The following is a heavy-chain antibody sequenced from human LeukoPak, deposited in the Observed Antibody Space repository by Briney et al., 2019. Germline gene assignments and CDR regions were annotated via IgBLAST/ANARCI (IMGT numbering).Heavy chain of an antibody. CDR3: ARELGAAAGFDY. V-gene: IGHV3-30*03. J-gene: IGHJ4*02. Sequence: GGSLRLSCAASGFTFSNYGMHWVRQAPGKGLEWVTLISYDGSNKYYADSVKGRFTISRDNSKNTLYLQMNSLRAEDTAVYYCARELGAAAGFDYWGQGTLVTVSS. CDR2: ISYDGSNK. CDR1: GFTFSNYG. D-gene: IGHD6-13*01.